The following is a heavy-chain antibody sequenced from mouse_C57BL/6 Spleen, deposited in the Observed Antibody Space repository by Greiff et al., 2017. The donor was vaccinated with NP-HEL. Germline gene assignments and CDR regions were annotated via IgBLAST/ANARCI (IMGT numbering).Heavy chain of an antibody. Sequence: VQLQQSGPELVKPGASVKIPCKASGYTFTDYNMDWVKQSHGKSLEWIGDINPNNGGTIYNQKFKGKATLTVDKSSSTAYMELRSLPSEDTAVYYCARSTYGNYWYFDVWGTGTTVTVSS. CDR1: GYTFTDYN. V-gene: IGHV1-18*01. CDR3: ARSTYGNYWYFDV. J-gene: IGHJ1*03. D-gene: IGHD2-1*01. CDR2: INPNNGGT.